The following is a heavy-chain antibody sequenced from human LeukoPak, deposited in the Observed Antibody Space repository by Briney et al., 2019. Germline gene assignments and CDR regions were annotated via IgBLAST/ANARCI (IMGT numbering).Heavy chain of an antibody. J-gene: IGHJ4*02. CDR1: GGTFSSYA. V-gene: IGHV1-69*04. D-gene: IGHD2-2*02. CDR2: IIPILGIA. Sequence: SVKVSCKASGGTFSSYAISWVRQAPGQGLEWMGRIIPILGIANYAQKFQGRVTITADKSTSTAYMELSSLRSEDTAVYYCARSWDGGQQLYDYWGQGTLVTVSS. CDR3: ARSWDGGQQLYDY.